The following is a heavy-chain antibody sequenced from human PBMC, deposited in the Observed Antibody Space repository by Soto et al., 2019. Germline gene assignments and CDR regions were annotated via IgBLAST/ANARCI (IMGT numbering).Heavy chain of an antibody. CDR1: GGSISSSSYY. CDR3: ARTTPMVRVQAFDP. V-gene: IGHV4-39*07. Sequence: SSETLSLTCTVSGGSISSSSYYWGWIRQPPGKGLEWIGSIYYSGSTYYNPSLKSRVTISVDTSKNQFSLKLSSVTAADTAVYYCARTTPMVRVQAFDPWGQGTLVTVSS. D-gene: IGHD3-10*01. J-gene: IGHJ5*02. CDR2: IYYSGST.